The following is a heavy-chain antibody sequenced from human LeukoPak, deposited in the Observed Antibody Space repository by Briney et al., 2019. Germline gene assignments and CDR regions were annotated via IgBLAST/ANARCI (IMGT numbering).Heavy chain of an antibody. CDR2: ISWNSGSI. CDR1: GFTFDDYA. Sequence: PGGSLRLSCAGSGFTFDDYAMHWVRQAPGKGLEWASDISWNSGSIGYADSVKGRFTISRDNAKNYVYLQMNSLRAEDKALYYCAKDIMSGSYYSAAFDIWGQGTMVTVSS. CDR3: AKDIMSGSYYSAAFDI. D-gene: IGHD1-26*01. J-gene: IGHJ3*02. V-gene: IGHV3-9*01.